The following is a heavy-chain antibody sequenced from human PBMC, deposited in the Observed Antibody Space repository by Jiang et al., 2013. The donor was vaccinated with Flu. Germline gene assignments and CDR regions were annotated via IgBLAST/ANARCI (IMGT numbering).Heavy chain of an antibody. Sequence: GAEVKKPGESLKISCKGSGYSFATYWIAWVRQMPGKGLEWMGIIYPGDSDTRYSPSFQGQVTISADKSISTAYLQWSSLKASDTAMYYCARRGEEPGTYYYYMDVWGKGTTVTVFS. CDR3: ARRGEEPGTYYYYMDV. D-gene: IGHD3-16*01. J-gene: IGHJ6*03. CDR1: GYSFATYW. CDR2: IYPGDSDT. V-gene: IGHV5-51*01.